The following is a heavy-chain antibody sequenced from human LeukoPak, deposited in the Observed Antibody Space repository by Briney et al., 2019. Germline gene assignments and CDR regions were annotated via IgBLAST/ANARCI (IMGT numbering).Heavy chain of an antibody. CDR1: GGSISSYY. V-gene: IGHV4-4*07. D-gene: IGHD3-10*01. CDR2: IYTSGST. CDR3: ARGIGSGSYYNAYYYYYYMDV. J-gene: IGHJ6*03. Sequence: PSETLSLTCTVSGGSISSYYWSWIRQPAGKGLEWIGRIYTSGSTNYNPSLKSRVTMSVDTSKNQFSLKLSSVTAADTAVYYCARGIGSGSYYNAYYYYYYMDVWGKGTTVTVSS.